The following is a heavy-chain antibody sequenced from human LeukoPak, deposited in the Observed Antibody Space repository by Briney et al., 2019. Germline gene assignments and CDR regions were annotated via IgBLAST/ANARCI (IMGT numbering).Heavy chain of an antibody. CDR1: GFTFSSYS. Sequence: GGSLRLSCAASGFTFSSYSMNWVRQAPGKGLEWVPYISSSSSTIYYADSVKGRFTISRDNAKNSLYLQMNSLRAEDTAVYYCAREPNYFTRYYFDYWGQGTLVTVSS. V-gene: IGHV3-48*04. J-gene: IGHJ4*02. CDR2: ISSSSSTI. D-gene: IGHD5-24*01. CDR3: AREPNYFTRYYFDY.